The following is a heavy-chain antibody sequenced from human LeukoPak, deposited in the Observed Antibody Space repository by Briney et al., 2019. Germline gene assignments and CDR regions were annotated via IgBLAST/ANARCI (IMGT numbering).Heavy chain of an antibody. D-gene: IGHD2-2*01. Sequence: ASVKVSCKASGYTFTGYYMHWVRQAPGQGLEWMGWINPNSGGTNYAQKFQGRVTMTRDTSISTAYMELSRLRSDDTAEYYCARDFTGVVVPAAMGLWYFDLWGRGTLVTVSS. CDR3: ARDFTGVVVPAAMGLWYFDL. J-gene: IGHJ2*01. CDR2: INPNSGGT. V-gene: IGHV1-2*02. CDR1: GYTFTGYY.